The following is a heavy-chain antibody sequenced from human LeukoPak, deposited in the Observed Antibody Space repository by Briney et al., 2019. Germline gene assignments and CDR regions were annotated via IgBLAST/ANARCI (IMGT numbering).Heavy chain of an antibody. J-gene: IGHJ3*02. D-gene: IGHD3-16*01. CDR1: GFTFSGSA. V-gene: IGHV3-73*01. CDR3: TTSKTPLMITPLGHGLQDAFDI. CDR2: IRSKANSYAT. Sequence: PGGSLRLSCAASGFTFSGSAMHWVRQASGKGLEWVGRIRSKANSYATAYAASVKGRFTISRDDSKNTAYLQMNSLKTEDTAVYYCTTSKTPLMITPLGHGLQDAFDIWGQGTMVTVSS.